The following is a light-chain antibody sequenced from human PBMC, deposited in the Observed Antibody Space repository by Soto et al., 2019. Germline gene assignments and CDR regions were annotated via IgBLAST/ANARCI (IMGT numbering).Light chain of an antibody. CDR1: QSVSSN. J-gene: IGKJ5*01. CDR2: GAS. V-gene: IGKV3-15*01. CDR3: QQYKNWPIT. Sequence: EIVMTQSPATLSVSPGERATLSCSASQSVSSNLAWYQQKPGQAPGLLIYGASTRATGIPARFSGSGSGTEFTLTISSLQSEDFAVYYCQQYKNWPITFGQGKRLEIK.